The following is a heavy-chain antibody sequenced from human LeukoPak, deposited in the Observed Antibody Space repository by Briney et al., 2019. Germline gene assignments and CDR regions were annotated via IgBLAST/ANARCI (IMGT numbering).Heavy chain of an antibody. D-gene: IGHD1-26*01. CDR1: GYTFTGYY. CDR2: INPNSGGT. CDR3: ARDRDKRVGATSMLEFDY. J-gene: IGHJ4*02. Sequence: ASVKVSCKASGYTFTGYYMHWVRQAPGQGLEWMGCINPNSGGTNYAQKFQGRVTMTRDTSISTAYMELSRLRSDDTAVYYCARDRDKRVGATSMLEFDYWGQGTLVTVSS. V-gene: IGHV1-2*02.